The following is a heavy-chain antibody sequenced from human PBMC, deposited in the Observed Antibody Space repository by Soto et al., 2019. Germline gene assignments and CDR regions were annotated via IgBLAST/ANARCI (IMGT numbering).Heavy chain of an antibody. CDR3: AKDHDYYDSSGLDY. J-gene: IGHJ4*02. D-gene: IGHD3-22*01. CDR2: ISYDGSNK. V-gene: IGHV3-30*18. Sequence: GGSLRLSCAASGFTFSSYGMHWVRQAPGKGLEWVAVISYDGSNKYYADSVKGRFTISRDNSKNTLYLQMNSLRAEDTAVYYCAKDHDYYDSSGLDYWGQGT. CDR1: GFTFSSYG.